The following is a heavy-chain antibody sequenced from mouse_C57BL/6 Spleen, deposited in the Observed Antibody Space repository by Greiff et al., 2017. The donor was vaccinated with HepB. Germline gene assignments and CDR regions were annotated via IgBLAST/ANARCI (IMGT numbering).Heavy chain of an antibody. CDR1: GYTFTSYW. CDR2: IDPSDSYT. Sequence: QVQLQQSGAELVMPGASVKLSCKASGYTFTSYWMHWVKQRPGQGLEWIGEIDPSDSYTNYNQKFKGKSTLTVDKSSSTAYMQLSSLTSEDSAVYYCARTLIYDGYYFDYWGQGTTLTVSS. J-gene: IGHJ2*01. V-gene: IGHV1-69*01. D-gene: IGHD2-3*01. CDR3: ARTLIYDGYYFDY.